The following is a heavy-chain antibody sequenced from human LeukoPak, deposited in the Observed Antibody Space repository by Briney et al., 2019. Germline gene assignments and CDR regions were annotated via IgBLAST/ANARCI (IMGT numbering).Heavy chain of an antibody. Sequence: PSETLSLTCTVSGYSISSGYYWSWVRQPPGKGLEWIGYIYYTGSTDYNPSLKSRVTMSVDTSKNQFSLKLSSVTAADTAVYSCARGSVRGEFDPWGQGTLVTVSS. D-gene: IGHD3-10*01. CDR1: GYSISSGYY. J-gene: IGHJ5*02. CDR2: IYYTGST. CDR3: ARGSVRGEFDP. V-gene: IGHV4-61*01.